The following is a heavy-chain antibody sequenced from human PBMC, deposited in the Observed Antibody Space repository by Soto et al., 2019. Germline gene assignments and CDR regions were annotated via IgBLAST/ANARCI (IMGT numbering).Heavy chain of an antibody. D-gene: IGHD6-25*01. CDR3: ARHEVGYLNPRFWVGFDY. J-gene: IGHJ4*02. CDR1: GVSISSSSYY. CDR2: IYYSGST. V-gene: IGHV4-39*01. Sequence: QLQLQESGPGLVKPSETLSLTCTVSGVSISSSSYYWGWIRQPPGKGLEWIGSIYYSGSTYYNPSLKSRVTISVDTSKNQFSLKLSSVTAADTAVYYCARHEVGYLNPRFWVGFDYWGQGTLVTVSS.